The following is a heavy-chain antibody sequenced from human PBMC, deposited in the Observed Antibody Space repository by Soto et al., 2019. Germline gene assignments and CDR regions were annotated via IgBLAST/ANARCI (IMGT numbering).Heavy chain of an antibody. CDR1: GFAFQNHG. Sequence: EVQLVESGGSVIRPGGSLRLSCAASGFAFQNHGMAWVRQVPGKGLEWVAGISGSGVNAGYADSGKGRFTISRDNGDNSRYLEINNLGVEDTALYHCARKPHWQYWYFDLWGRGTLVTVSS. J-gene: IGHJ2*01. V-gene: IGHV3-20*01. D-gene: IGHD1-1*01. CDR2: ISGSGVNA. CDR3: ARKPHWQYWYFDL.